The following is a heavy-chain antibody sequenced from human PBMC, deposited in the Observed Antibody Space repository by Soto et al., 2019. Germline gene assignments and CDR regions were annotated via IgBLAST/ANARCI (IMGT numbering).Heavy chain of an antibody. CDR3: ARDRVETRMATMPDYYYYVKDV. V-gene: IGHV1-2*04. J-gene: IGHJ6*02. CDR2: INADSGGT. CDR1: GYTFTGYY. Sequence: GASVKVSCKASGYTFTGYYMHWVRQAPGQGLEWMGWINADSGGTNYAQKFQGWVTMTRDTSISTAYMELSRLRSDDTAVYYWARDRVETRMATMPDYYYYVKDVWGQGTTFTV. D-gene: IGHD5-12*01.